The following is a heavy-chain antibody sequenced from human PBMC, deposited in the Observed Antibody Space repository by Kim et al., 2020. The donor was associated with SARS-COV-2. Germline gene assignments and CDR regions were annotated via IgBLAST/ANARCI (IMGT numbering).Heavy chain of an antibody. D-gene: IGHD6-13*01. V-gene: IGHV3-23*01. J-gene: IGHJ6*02. CDR3: AKPGDIAAAGIGRPPYYGMDV. Sequence: GGSLRLSCAASGFTFSSYAMSWVRQAPGKGLEWVSAISGSGGSTYYADSVKGRFTISRDNSKNTLYLQMNSLRAEDTAVYYCAKPGDIAAAGIGRPPYYGMDVWGQGTTVTVSS. CDR1: GFTFSSYA. CDR2: ISGSGGST.